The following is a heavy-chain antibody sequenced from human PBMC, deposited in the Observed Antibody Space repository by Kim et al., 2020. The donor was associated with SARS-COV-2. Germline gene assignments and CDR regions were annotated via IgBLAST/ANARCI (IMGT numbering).Heavy chain of an antibody. V-gene: IGHV4-39*01. CDR2: IYYSGST. CDR3: ARHFSPFLAAGGNNWFDP. CDR1: GGSISSSGYY. Sequence: SETLSLTCTVSGGSISSSGYYWGWIRQPPGKGLEWIGSIYYSGSTYYNPSLKSRVTISVDTSKNHFSLRLSSVTAADTAVYYSARHFSPFLAAGGNNWFDPWRQGTLVTVSS. J-gene: IGHJ5*02. D-gene: IGHD6-13*01.